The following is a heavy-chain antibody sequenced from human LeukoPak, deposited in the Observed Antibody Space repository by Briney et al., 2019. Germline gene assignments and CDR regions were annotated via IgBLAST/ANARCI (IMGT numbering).Heavy chain of an antibody. D-gene: IGHD3-10*01. Sequence: GGSLRLSCAASGFTFSSYSMNWVRQAPGKGLEWVSSISSSSSYIYYADSVKGRFTISRDNAKNSLYLQMNSLRAEDTAVYYCALVTNSGTPAYWGQGTLVTVSS. J-gene: IGHJ4*02. CDR1: GFTFSSYS. CDR2: ISSSSSYI. CDR3: ALVTNSGTPAY. V-gene: IGHV3-21*01.